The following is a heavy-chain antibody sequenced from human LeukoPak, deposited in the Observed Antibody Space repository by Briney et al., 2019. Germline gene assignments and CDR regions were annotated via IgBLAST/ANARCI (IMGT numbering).Heavy chain of an antibody. Sequence: PGGSLRLSCAASGFTFSDYYMSWIRQAPGKGLEWVSYISSSVSYTNYADSVKGRFTISRDNAKNSLYLQMNSLRAEDTAVYYCARVRAYGSGTYHGNWFEPWGQGTLVTVSS. CDR2: ISSSVSYT. J-gene: IGHJ5*02. V-gene: IGHV3-11*05. CDR3: ARVRAYGSGTYHGNWFEP. CDR1: GFTFSDYY. D-gene: IGHD3-10*01.